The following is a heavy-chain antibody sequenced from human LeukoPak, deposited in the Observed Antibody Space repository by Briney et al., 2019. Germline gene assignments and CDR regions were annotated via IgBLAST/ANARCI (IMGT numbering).Heavy chain of an antibody. CDR3: AGAVTVGDSFNY. D-gene: IGHD4-23*01. Sequence: SETLSLTCTVSGGSISSSSYYWGWIRQPPGRGLEWIGSIYYSGSTYYNPSLKSRVTISVDTSKNQFSLKLSSVTAADTAVYYCAGAVTVGDSFNYWGQGTLVTVSS. CDR1: GGSISSSSYY. J-gene: IGHJ4*02. V-gene: IGHV4-39*01. CDR2: IYYSGST.